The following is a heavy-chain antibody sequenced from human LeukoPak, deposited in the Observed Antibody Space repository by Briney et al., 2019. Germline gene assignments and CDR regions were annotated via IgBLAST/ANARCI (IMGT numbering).Heavy chain of an antibody. V-gene: IGHV1-18*01. CDR2: ISAYNGNT. CDR3: ARDLPRGLHPLSY. D-gene: IGHD1-14*01. CDR1: GYTFTSYG. J-gene: IGHJ4*02. Sequence: ASVKVSCKASGYTFTSYGISWVRQAPGQGLEWMGWISAYNGNTNYAQKLQGRVTMTTDTSTSTACMELRSLRSDDTAVYYCARDLPRGLHPLSYWGQGTLVTVSS.